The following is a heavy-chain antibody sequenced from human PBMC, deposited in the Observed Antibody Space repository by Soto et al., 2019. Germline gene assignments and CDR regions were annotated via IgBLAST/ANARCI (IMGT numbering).Heavy chain of an antibody. CDR1: GFTFSTYS. D-gene: IGHD3-16*01. CDR3: ARSPYVPPDY. V-gene: IGHV3-48*02. J-gene: IGHJ4*02. Sequence: PGGSLRLSCAASGFTFSTYSMNWVRQAPGKGLEWVSYISSSSSSIYYADSVKGRFTISRDNAKNSLYLQMNSLRDEDTAVYYCARSPYVPPDYWGQGTLVTVSS. CDR2: ISSSSSSI.